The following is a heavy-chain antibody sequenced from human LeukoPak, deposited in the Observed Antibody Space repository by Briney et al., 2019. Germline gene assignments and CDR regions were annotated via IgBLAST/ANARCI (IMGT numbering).Heavy chain of an antibody. CDR2: IYTSGST. CDR1: GGSISSGSYY. D-gene: IGHD1-26*01. J-gene: IGHJ4*02. Sequence: SQTLSLTCTVSGGSISSGSYYWSWIRQPAGRGLEWTGRIYTSGSTNYNPSLKSRVTISVDTSNNQFSLKLSSVTAADTAVYYCARDNRSGSYSYWGQGTLVTVSS. V-gene: IGHV4-61*02. CDR3: ARDNRSGSYSY.